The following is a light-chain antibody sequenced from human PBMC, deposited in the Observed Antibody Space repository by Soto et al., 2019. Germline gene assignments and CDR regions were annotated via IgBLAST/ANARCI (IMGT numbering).Light chain of an antibody. J-gene: IGKJ1*01. CDR2: GAS. Sequence: EIVMTQSPATLSVSPGERATLSCRASQSVSSNLAWYQQKPGQAPRLLIYGASTRATGIPARFSGSVSGTEFTLTINSLQSEDFAVYYCQQYNNWPRTFGQGTKVEI. V-gene: IGKV3-15*01. CDR1: QSVSSN. CDR3: QQYNNWPRT.